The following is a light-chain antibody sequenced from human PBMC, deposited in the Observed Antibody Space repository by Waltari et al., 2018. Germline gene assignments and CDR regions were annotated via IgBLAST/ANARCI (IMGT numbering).Light chain of an antibody. J-gene: IGKJ1*01. Sequence: DIQMTPSPSTLSASVGDRVTITCRASHSVNTWLAWYQQKPGKAPKLLIYQASVLQSGVPPRFSGSGIGTDFTLTINSLQPDDFATYYCQQYNIYSGTFGQGTTV. CDR3: QQYNIYSGT. CDR1: HSVNTW. CDR2: QAS. V-gene: IGKV1-5*03.